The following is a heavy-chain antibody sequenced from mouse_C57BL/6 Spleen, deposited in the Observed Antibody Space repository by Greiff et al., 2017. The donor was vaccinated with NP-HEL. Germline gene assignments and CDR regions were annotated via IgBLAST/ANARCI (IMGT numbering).Heavy chain of an antibody. CDR2: INPSTGGT. V-gene: IGHV1-42*01. CDR1: GYSFTGYY. CDR3: ARSMYDGYYEDYAMDY. Sequence: VQLKQSGPELVKPRASVKISCKASGYSFTGYYMNWVKQSPEKSLEWIGEINPSTGGTTYNQKFKAKATLTVDKSSSTAYMQLKSLTSEDSAVYYCARSMYDGYYEDYAMDYWGQGTSVTVSS. J-gene: IGHJ4*01. D-gene: IGHD2-3*01.